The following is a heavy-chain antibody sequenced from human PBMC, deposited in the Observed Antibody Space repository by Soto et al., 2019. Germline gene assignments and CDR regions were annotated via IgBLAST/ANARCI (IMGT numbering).Heavy chain of an antibody. D-gene: IGHD2-2*01. Sequence: AGGSLRLSCAASGFTFDDYGMSWVRQAPGKGLEWVSGINWNGGSTGYADSVKSRVTISVDTSKNQFSLKLSSVTAADTAVYYCARHHEEVVRESGVFPDVWGKGTTVTVSS. CDR1: GFTFDDYG. CDR2: INWNGGST. J-gene: IGHJ6*04. V-gene: IGHV3-20*04. CDR3: ARHHEEVVRESGVFPDV.